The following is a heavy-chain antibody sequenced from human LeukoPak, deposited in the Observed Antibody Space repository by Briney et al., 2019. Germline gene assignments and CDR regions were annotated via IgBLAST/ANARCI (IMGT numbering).Heavy chain of an antibody. CDR3: ARGPYTSGVYRLDY. Sequence: PGGSLRLSCAASGFTFSSYWMHWVRQAPGEGLVWVSRIKTDGTTTNYADSVKGRFTVSRDNVKNTLYLQMNSLRAEDTAVYYCARGPYTSGVYRLDYWGQGTLVTVSS. CDR2: IKTDGTTT. V-gene: IGHV3-74*01. J-gene: IGHJ4*02. CDR1: GFTFSSYW. D-gene: IGHD6-19*01.